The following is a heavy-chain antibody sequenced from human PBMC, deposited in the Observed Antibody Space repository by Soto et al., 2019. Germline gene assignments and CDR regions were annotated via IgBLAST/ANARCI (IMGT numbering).Heavy chain of an antibody. CDR3: VRNGTKTLRDWFDP. Sequence: SETLSLTGTVSGASISGFYWSWILKSARKGLEWIGRIYATWTTDYNPSLKSRVMMSVDTSKKQFSLKLRSVTAADTAVYYCVRNGTKTLRDWFDPWGQGISVTVS. V-gene: IGHV4-4*07. D-gene: IGHD1-1*01. CDR2: IYATWTT. CDR1: GASISGFY. J-gene: IGHJ5*02.